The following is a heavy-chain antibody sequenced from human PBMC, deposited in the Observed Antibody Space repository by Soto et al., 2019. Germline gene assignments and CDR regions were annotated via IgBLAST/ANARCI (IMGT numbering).Heavy chain of an antibody. V-gene: IGHV4-4*07. CDR2: IHSSGST. Sequence: PSETLSLTCTVSGASMNSYHWSWIRQPAGKGLEWIGHIHSSGSTNYNPSLKSRVTMSVDTSKNQFSLRLMSLTAADTAVYYCARDQGVAAAGITWFDPWGQGSLVTVYS. J-gene: IGHJ5*02. CDR3: ARDQGVAAAGITWFDP. D-gene: IGHD6-13*01. CDR1: GASMNSYH.